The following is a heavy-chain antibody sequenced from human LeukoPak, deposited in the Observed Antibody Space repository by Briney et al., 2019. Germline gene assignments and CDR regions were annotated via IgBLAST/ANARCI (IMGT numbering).Heavy chain of an antibody. J-gene: IGHJ6*03. D-gene: IGHD3-10*01. CDR3: ARGPRITLIRGGQWYYYMDV. Sequence: GASVKVSCKASGYTFTNYAMNWVRQAPGQGLEWMGLINPSGGSTNYAQKFQGRVTMTRDTSTSTVYMELSSLRSEDTAVYYCARGPRITLIRGGQWYYYMDVWGKGTTVTISS. V-gene: IGHV1-46*01. CDR1: GYTFTNYA. CDR2: INPSGGST.